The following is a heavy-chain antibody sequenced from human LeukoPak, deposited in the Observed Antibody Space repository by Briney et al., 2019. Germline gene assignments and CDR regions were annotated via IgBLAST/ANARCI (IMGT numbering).Heavy chain of an antibody. CDR2: INWNGDST. CDR1: GFTFEADG. V-gene: IGHV3-20*04. D-gene: IGHD6-13*01. Sequence: GGSLRLSCAASGFTFEADGMSWVRQAPGKGLEWVSGINWNGDSTDYADSVKGRFTISRDNAKNALYLQMNSLRAEDTALYYCASAAAYYYYQYMDVWGKGTTVIVSS. CDR3: ASAAAYYYYQYMDV. J-gene: IGHJ6*03.